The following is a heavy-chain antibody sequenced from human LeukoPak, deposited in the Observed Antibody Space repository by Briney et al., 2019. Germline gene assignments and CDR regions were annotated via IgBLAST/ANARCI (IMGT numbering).Heavy chain of an antibody. V-gene: IGHV4-34*01. Sequence: SETLSLTCAVYGGSFSGYYWSWIRQPPGKGLEWIGEINHSGSTNYNPSLKSRVTISVDTSKNQFSLKLSSVTAADTAVYYCAREASMIRGPGWFDPWGQGTLVTVSS. CDR2: INHSGST. CDR1: GGSFSGYY. J-gene: IGHJ5*02. CDR3: AREASMIRGPGWFDP. D-gene: IGHD3-10*01.